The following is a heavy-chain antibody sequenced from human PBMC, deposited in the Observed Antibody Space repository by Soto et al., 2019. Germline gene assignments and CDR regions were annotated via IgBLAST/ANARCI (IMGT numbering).Heavy chain of an antibody. CDR3: ARGRGPQRPDFDS. CDR2: TRNRANSYTT. V-gene: IGHV3-72*01. D-gene: IGHD3-16*01. CDR1: GFAFSDHY. Sequence: EVHLVESGGGLVQPGGSLRLSCAASGFAFSDHYMDWVRQAPGKGPEWVGRTRNRANSYTTEYAASVRGRFTISRDASRSSLYLQMDSLKTEDTAVYYCARGRGPQRPDFDSWCQGTLVTVST. J-gene: IGHJ5*01.